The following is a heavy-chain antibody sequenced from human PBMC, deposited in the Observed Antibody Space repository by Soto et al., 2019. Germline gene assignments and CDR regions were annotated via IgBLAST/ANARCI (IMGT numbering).Heavy chain of an antibody. CDR2: IIPILGIA. J-gene: IGHJ4*02. V-gene: IGHV1-69*02. CDR3: ARGLRFGVVSGYYFDY. CDR1: GGTFSSYT. Sequence: SVKVSCKSSGGTFSSYTISWVRRAPGQGLEWMGRIIPILGIANYAQKFQGRVTITADKSTSTAYMELSSLRSEDTAVYYCARGLRFGVVSGYYFDYWGQGTLVTVSS. D-gene: IGHD3-3*01.